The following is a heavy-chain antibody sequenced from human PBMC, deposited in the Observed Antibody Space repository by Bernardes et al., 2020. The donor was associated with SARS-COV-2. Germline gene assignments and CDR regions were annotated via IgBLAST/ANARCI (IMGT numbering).Heavy chain of an antibody. CDR1: GGSISSSSYY. Sequence: SETLSLTCTVSGGSISSSSYYWGWIRQPPGKGLEWIGSIYYSGSTYYNPSLKSRVTISVDTSKNQFSLKLSSVTAADTAVYYCAYEGSGKGGMDVWGQGTTVTVSS. CDR3: AYEGSGKGGMDV. CDR2: IYYSGST. J-gene: IGHJ6*02. V-gene: IGHV4-39*01. D-gene: IGHD3-10*01.